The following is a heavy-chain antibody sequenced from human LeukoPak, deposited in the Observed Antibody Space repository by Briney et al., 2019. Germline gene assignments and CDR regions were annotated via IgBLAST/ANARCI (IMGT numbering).Heavy chain of an antibody. Sequence: GASVKVSCKVSGYTLTELSMHWVRQAPGKGLEWMGGFDTEDDEIIYAQRFQGRVTMTEDASTDTAYMELRSLRSEDTAVYYCATETGNFYFYSWGQGTLVTVSS. CDR1: GYTLTELS. CDR3: ATETGNFYFYS. CDR2: FDTEDDEI. J-gene: IGHJ4*02. D-gene: IGHD1-7*01. V-gene: IGHV1-24*01.